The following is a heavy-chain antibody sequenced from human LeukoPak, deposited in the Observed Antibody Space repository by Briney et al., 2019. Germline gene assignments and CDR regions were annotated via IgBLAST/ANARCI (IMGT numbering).Heavy chain of an antibody. Sequence: KSSETLSLTCTVSGGSLSSGSYYWSWIRQPAGKGLEWIGRIYTSGSTNYNPSLKSRVTISVDTSKNQFSLKLSSVTAVDTAVYYCARDAGFMVRGSRRGYDDYYYYMDVWGKGTTVTISS. J-gene: IGHJ6*03. D-gene: IGHD3-10*01. CDR2: IYTSGST. V-gene: IGHV4-61*02. CDR3: ARDAGFMVRGSRRGYDDYYYYMDV. CDR1: GGSLSSGSYY.